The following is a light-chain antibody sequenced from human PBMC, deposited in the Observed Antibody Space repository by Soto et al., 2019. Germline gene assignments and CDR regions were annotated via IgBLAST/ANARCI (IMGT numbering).Light chain of an antibody. CDR3: QQRSNWPQIT. CDR2: DAS. Sequence: EIVMTQSPGTLSLSPGERATLSCRASQSVSSRLAWYQQKPGQAPRLLIYDASNRATGIPARFSGSGSGTDFTLTISSLEPEDFAVYYCQQRSNWPQITFGQGTRLEI. V-gene: IGKV3-11*01. CDR1: QSVSSR. J-gene: IGKJ5*01.